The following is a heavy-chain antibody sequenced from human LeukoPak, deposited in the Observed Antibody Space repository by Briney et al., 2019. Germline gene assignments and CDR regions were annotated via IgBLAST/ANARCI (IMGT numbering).Heavy chain of an antibody. CDR1: GFPFETNA. Sequence: GGSLRLSCATSGFPFETNAMSWVRQAPGKGLECVATIGNTETFYADSVTGRFTISRDNSKNTVNLQMNRLRVEDTAIYYCAKDWIQFNRVFDCFDSWGQGTLVTVSS. J-gene: IGHJ4*02. CDR2: IGNTET. CDR3: AKDWIQFNRVFDCFDS. D-gene: IGHD5-18*01. V-gene: IGHV3-23*01.